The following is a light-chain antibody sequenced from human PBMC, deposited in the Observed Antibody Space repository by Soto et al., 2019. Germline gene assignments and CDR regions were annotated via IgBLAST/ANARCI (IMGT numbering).Light chain of an antibody. CDR3: SSYAGSNIHYV. CDR2: EVS. V-gene: IGLV2-8*01. J-gene: IGLJ1*01. CDR1: SSDVGGYNY. Sequence: QSVLTQPPPASRTPGQSVTISCTGTSSDVGGYNYVSWYQQHPGKAPKRIIYEVSKRPSGVPDRFSGSKSGSTASLTVSGLQAEDEADYYCSSYAGSNIHYVFGTGTKVTV.